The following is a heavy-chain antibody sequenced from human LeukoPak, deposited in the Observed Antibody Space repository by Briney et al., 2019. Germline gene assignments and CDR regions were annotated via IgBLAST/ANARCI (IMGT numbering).Heavy chain of an antibody. Sequence: GASVKVSCKASGGTFSSYAISWVRQAPGQGLEWMGRIIPILGIANYAQKFQGRVTITADKSTSTAYMELSSLRSEDTAVYYCATPKSESWFPFDYWGQGTLVTVSS. CDR2: IIPILGIA. J-gene: IGHJ4*02. V-gene: IGHV1-69*04. CDR3: ATPKSESWFPFDY. D-gene: IGHD6-13*01. CDR1: GGTFSSYA.